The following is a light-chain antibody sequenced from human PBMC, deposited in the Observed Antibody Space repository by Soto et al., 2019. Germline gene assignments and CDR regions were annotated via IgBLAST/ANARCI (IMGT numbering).Light chain of an antibody. J-gene: IGKJ5*01. CDR3: HQYNNWPPVT. CDR2: GAS. Sequence: ETLMTQSPATLSVSPGERATLSCRASKSVSSNLAWYQQKPGQAPRILIYGASTRATGIPTRFSGSGSGTEVTLTIISLQSEDFAVYYCHQYNNWPPVTFGQGTRLEIK. CDR1: KSVSSN. V-gene: IGKV3-15*01.